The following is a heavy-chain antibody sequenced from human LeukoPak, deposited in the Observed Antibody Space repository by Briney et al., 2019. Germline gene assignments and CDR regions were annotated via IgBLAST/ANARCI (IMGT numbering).Heavy chain of an antibody. D-gene: IGHD6-6*01. Sequence: ASVKVSCKASGYTFTSYGISWVRQAPGQGPEWMGWISAYNGNTNYAQDLQGRVTLTRDPSTSTAYMDLRSLSCDDTAVLFWGRVTGIAARPHDYWGQGTLVTVSS. CDR2: ISAYNGNT. J-gene: IGHJ4*02. CDR3: GRVTGIAARPHDY. CDR1: GYTFTSYG. V-gene: IGHV1-18*01.